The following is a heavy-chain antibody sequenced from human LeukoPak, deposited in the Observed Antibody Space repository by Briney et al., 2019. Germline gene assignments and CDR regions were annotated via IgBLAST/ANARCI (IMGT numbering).Heavy chain of an antibody. CDR1: GFTFSXYX. D-gene: IGHD3-10*01. CDR3: ARELALLDYYGSGSYYSPLDY. J-gene: IGHJ4*02. Sequence: GGXXRXXCAASGFTFSXYXMNWVXQAPGKXXXXXSSISSSSSYIYYADSVKGRFTISRDNAKNSLYLQMNSLRAEDTAVYYCARELALLDYYGSGSYYSPLDYWGQGTLVTVSS. V-gene: IGHV3-21*01. CDR2: ISSSSSYI.